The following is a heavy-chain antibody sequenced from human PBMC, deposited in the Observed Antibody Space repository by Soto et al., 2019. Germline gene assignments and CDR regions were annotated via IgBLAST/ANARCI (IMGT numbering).Heavy chain of an antibody. J-gene: IGHJ4*02. CDR2: IYYSGST. D-gene: IGHD5-18*01. Sequence: QVQLQESGPGLVKPSQTLSLTCTVSGGSISSGDYYWSWIRQPPGKGLEWIGYIYYSGSTYYNPSLKSRVTIAVDTSKNHFSLKLSCVTAADTAVYYCASNSYVYTFYDYWGQGTLVTVSS. CDR3: ASNSYVYTFYDY. CDR1: GGSISSGDYY. V-gene: IGHV4-30-4*01.